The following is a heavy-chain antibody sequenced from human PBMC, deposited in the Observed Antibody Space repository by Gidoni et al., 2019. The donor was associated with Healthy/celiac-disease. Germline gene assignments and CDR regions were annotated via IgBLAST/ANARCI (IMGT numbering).Heavy chain of an antibody. V-gene: IGHV3-64D*06. CDR3: VKGRYCSSTSCYLSSWFDP. CDR1: GFTFSSYA. CDR2: ISSNGGST. J-gene: IGHJ5*02. Sequence: EVQLVESGGGLVQPGGSLRLSCSASGFTFSSYAMHWVRQAPGKGLEYVSAISSNGGSTYYADSVKGRFTISRDNSKNTLYLQMSSLRAEDTAVYYCVKGRYCSSTSCYLSSWFDPWGQGTLVTVSS. D-gene: IGHD2-2*01.